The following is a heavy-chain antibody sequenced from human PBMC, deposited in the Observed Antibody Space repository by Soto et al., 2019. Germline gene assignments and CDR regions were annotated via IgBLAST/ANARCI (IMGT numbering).Heavy chain of an antibody. CDR1: GFTFSGHY. CDR3: STTVVTAPLFEY. Sequence: GGSLRLSCEGSGFTFSGHYMDWVRQAPGKGLEWLGRIRNKPNGHTTAYAASVKGRFTISRDDSKNLVYLQMNSLKSEDTALYYCSTTVVTAPLFEYWGQGTLVTVSS. V-gene: IGHV3-72*01. D-gene: IGHD2-21*02. J-gene: IGHJ4*02. CDR2: IRNKPNGHTT.